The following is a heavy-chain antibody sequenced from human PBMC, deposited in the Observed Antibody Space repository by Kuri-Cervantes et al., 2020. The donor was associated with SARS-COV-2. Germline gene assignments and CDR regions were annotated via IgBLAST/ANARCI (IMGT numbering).Heavy chain of an antibody. CDR2: ISSSSSYI. CDR3: ARADLSDFAFDI. CDR1: GFTFSSCS. V-gene: IGHV3-21*01. J-gene: IGHJ3*02. D-gene: IGHD2-21*01. Sequence: GESLKNSCADSGFTFSSCSMNWVRQAPGKGLEWVSYISSSSSYIYYADSLKGRFTISRDNAKNSLYLQMNSLRAEDTAVYYCARADLSDFAFDIWGQGTMVTVSS.